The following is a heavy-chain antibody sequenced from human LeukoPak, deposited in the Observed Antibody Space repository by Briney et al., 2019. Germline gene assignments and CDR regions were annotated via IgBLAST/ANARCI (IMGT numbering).Heavy chain of an antibody. D-gene: IGHD2-8*01. CDR3: ARDENEILYQGGRGNWFDP. Sequence: GGSLRLSCAASGFTFSSYSMNWVRQAPGKGLEWVSYISSSSSTIYYADSVKGRFTISRDNAKNSLYLQMNSLRAEDTAVYYCARDENEILYQGGRGNWFDPWGQGTLVTVSS. CDR1: GFTFSSYS. J-gene: IGHJ5*02. V-gene: IGHV3-48*04. CDR2: ISSSSSTI.